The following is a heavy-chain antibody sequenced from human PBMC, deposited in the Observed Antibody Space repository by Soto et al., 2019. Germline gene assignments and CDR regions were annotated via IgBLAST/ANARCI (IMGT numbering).Heavy chain of an antibody. CDR1: GFSFVDYA. CDR3: AKDQYSYGYGEDFFDG. CDR2: ISGSGGST. V-gene: IGHV3-23*01. D-gene: IGHD5-18*01. J-gene: IGHJ4*02. Sequence: PGGSLRLSCVASGFSFVDYAMTWVRQAPGKGLEWVSAISGSGGSTYYADAVRGRFTISRDHSKNTLFLQMDSLRVEDTAIYYCAKDQYSYGYGEDFFDGWGQVTLVTVSS.